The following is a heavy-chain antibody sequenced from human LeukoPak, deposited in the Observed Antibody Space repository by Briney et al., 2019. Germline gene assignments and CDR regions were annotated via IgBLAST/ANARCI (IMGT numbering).Heavy chain of an antibody. J-gene: IGHJ3*02. Sequence: KPSETLSLTCAVYGGSFSDYYWSWIRQPPGKGLGWIGEINHSGKNNYNPSLNSRVTISVDTSKNQFSLKLRSVTAADTAVYYCARRLFQLSRYAFDIWGQGTMVTVSS. CDR1: GGSFSDYY. CDR2: INHSGKN. D-gene: IGHD1-1*01. CDR3: ARRLFQLSRYAFDI. V-gene: IGHV4-34*01.